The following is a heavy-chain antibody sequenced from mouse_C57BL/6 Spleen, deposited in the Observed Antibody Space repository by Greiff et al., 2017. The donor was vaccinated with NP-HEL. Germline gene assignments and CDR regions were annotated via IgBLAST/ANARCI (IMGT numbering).Heavy chain of an antibody. Sequence: QVQLQQPGAELVMPGASVKLSCKASGYTFTSYWMHWVKQRPGQGLEWIGEIDPSDSYTNYNQKFKGKSTLTVDKSSSTAYMQLSSLTSEDSAVYYCAREFGITTVVATPYAMDYWGQGTSVTVSS. J-gene: IGHJ4*01. CDR2: IDPSDSYT. V-gene: IGHV1-69*01. CDR3: AREFGITTVVATPYAMDY. CDR1: GYTFTSYW. D-gene: IGHD1-1*01.